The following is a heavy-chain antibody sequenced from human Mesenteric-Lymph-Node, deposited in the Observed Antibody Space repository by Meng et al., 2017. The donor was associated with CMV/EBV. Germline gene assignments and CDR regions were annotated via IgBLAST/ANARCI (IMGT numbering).Heavy chain of an antibody. CDR3: ARGLYDYDFWSGYFFDYYGMDV. V-gene: IGHV3-7*01. CDR1: GFTFSGYW. D-gene: IGHD3-3*01. CDR2: IKQDGSEK. Sequence: GESLKISCAASGFTFSGYWMSWVRQAPGKGLEWVANIKQDGSEKYYVDSVKGRFTISRDNAKNSLYLQMNSLRAEDTAVYYCARGLYDYDFWSGYFFDYYGMDVWGQGTTVTVSS. J-gene: IGHJ6*02.